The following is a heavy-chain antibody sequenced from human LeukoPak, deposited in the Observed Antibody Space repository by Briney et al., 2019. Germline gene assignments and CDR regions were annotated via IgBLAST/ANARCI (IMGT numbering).Heavy chain of an antibody. D-gene: IGHD5-12*01. CDR2: IFYSGST. CDR1: GASISSYY. CDR3: ARGGSSGYDPFDY. J-gene: IGHJ4*02. V-gene: IGHV4-59*01. Sequence: PSETLSLTCTVSGASISSYYWSWIRQPPGKGLEWIGYIFYSGSTNYNPSLKSRVTISVDTSKNQFSLKLTSVTAADTAVYYCARGGSSGYDPFDYWGQGTLVIVSS.